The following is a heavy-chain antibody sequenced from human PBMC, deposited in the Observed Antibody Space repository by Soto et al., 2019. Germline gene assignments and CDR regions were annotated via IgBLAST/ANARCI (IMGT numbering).Heavy chain of an antibody. CDR2: TYYRSKWYN. J-gene: IGHJ3*02. D-gene: IGHD3-22*01. CDR1: GDSVSSNSAA. CDR3: ARARREYYYDSSGYYDAFDI. Sequence: PSQTLSLTCAISGDSVSSNSAAWNWIRQSPSRGLEWLGRTYYRSKWYNDYAVSVKSRITINPDTSKNQFSLQLNSVTPEDTAVYYCARARREYYYDSSGYYDAFDIWGQGTMVTVSS. V-gene: IGHV6-1*01.